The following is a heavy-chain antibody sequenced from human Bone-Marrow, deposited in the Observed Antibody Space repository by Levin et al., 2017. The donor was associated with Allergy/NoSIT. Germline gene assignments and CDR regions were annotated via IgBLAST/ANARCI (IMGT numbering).Heavy chain of an antibody. CDR3: ATKPWGPRGY. V-gene: IGHV3-48*01. Sequence: PGGSLRLSCAASGFTFSSYSMNWVRQAPGKGLEWVSYISSSSSTIYYADSVKGRFTISRDNAKNSLYLQMNSLRAEDTAVYYCATKPWGPRGYWGQGTLVTVSS. D-gene: IGHD3-16*01. J-gene: IGHJ4*02. CDR1: GFTFSSYS. CDR2: ISSSSSTI.